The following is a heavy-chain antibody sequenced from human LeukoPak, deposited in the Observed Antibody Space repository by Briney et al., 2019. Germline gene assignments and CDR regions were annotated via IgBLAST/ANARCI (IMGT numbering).Heavy chain of an antibody. Sequence: PSETLSLTCTVSGVSISSTSNQWGWIRQPPGKGLEWIGSIYYSGNTHYNPSLKSRVAISVDTSKNQFSLKLSSVTAADTAVYYCARTTESYDRSGYWVYYFDYWGQGTLVTVSS. V-gene: IGHV4-39*07. J-gene: IGHJ4*02. D-gene: IGHD3-22*01. CDR3: ARTTESYDRSGYWVYYFDY. CDR2: IYYSGNT. CDR1: GVSISSTSNQ.